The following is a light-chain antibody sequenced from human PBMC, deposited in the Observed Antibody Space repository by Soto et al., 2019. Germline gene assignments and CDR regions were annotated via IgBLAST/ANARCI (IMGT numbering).Light chain of an antibody. CDR3: HQYDTSPLT. J-gene: IGKJ4*02. V-gene: IGKV3-20*01. Sequence: DIVWTQSPGTLSLSPGERATLSCRASQSVSSSYLAWYQQKTGQAPRLLIDGASSRATGIPDRFSGSGSGTYFPLTISRLEHEDFAVYYCHQYDTSPLTFGGGTKMEIK. CDR1: QSVSSSY. CDR2: GAS.